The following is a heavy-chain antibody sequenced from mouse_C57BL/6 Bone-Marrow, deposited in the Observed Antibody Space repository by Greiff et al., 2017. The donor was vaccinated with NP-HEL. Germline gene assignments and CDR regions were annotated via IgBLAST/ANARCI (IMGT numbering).Heavy chain of an antibody. CDR2: ISSGGSYT. Sequence: EVHLVESGGDLVKPGGSLKLSCAASGFTFSSYGMSWVRQTPDKRLEWVATISSGGSYTYYPDSVKGRFTISRDNAKNTLYLQMSSLKSEDTAMYYCARPGVDYSWYFDVWGTGTTVTVSS. CDR1: GFTFSSYG. D-gene: IGHD2-4*01. CDR3: ARPGVDYSWYFDV. J-gene: IGHJ1*03. V-gene: IGHV5-6*01.